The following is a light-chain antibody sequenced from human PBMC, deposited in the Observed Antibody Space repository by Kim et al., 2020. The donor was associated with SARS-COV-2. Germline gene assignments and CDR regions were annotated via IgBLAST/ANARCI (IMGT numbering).Light chain of an antibody. CDR1: QGLAYHDGNTY. J-gene: IGKJ5*01. CDR3: MQGTYWPLS. V-gene: IGKV2-30*01. CDR2: KVS. Sequence: EAVMTQSPLSLPVTVGQPASISCRSSQGLAYHDGNTYLSWFQQRPGQSPRRLIYKVSNRDSGVPDRFSGSGSGSDFTLKISRVEAEDVGVYYCMQGTYWPLSFGQGTRLEIK.